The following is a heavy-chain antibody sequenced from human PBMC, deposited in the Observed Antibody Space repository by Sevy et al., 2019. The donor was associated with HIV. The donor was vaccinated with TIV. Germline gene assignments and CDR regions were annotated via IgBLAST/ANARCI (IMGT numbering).Heavy chain of an antibody. Sequence: GGSLRLSCAASGFIFSTYGMHWVRQAPGKGLEWVALIWYDGSSQYYADSVQGRFTISRDNSKNTLGLQMNSLRAEDTAVYYCVSGASIAAAGNFAYWGQGTLVTVSS. CDR2: IWYDGSSQ. J-gene: IGHJ4*02. D-gene: IGHD6-13*01. CDR3: VSGASIAAAGNFAY. CDR1: GFIFSTYG. V-gene: IGHV3-33*08.